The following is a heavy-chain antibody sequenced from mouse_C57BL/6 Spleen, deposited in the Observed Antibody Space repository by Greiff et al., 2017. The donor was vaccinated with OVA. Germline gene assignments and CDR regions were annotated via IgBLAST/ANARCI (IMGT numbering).Heavy chain of an antibody. CDR3: GGESYYGHYYAMDY. Sequence: EVQLVESGPGLVKPSQSLSLTCSVTGYSITSGYYWNWIRQFPGNKLEWMGYISYDGSNNYNPSFKKRISITRDTSKNKFCLKLNSVTTEDTATDYCGGESYYGHYYAMDYWGQGTSVTVSS. CDR1: GYSITSGYY. CDR2: ISYDGSN. V-gene: IGHV3-6*01. J-gene: IGHJ4*01. D-gene: IGHD2-1*01.